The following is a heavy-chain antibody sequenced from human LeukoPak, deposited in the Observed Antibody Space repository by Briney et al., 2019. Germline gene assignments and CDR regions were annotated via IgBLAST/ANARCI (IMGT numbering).Heavy chain of an antibody. V-gene: IGHV3-74*01. CDR2: INGDGSST. CDR3: AKSATVTTSALH. Sequence: GGSLRLSCTASGFTFSSYWMHWVRQVPGKGLVWVSRINGDGSSTSYADSVKGRFTISRDNAKNTLYLQMNSLRAEDTAVYYCAKSATVTTSALHWGQGTMVTVSS. J-gene: IGHJ3*01. CDR1: GFTFSSYW. D-gene: IGHD4-17*01.